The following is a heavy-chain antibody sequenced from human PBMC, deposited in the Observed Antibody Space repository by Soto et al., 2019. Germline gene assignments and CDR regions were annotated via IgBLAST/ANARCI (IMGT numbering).Heavy chain of an antibody. D-gene: IGHD3-22*01. V-gene: IGHV5-51*07. CDR2: IYPGDSET. CDR3: ARQDYYPSNAYFSPWGIEV. CDR1: GNSFTSCL. J-gene: IGHJ6*02. Sequence: XESVRLYCQGSGNSFTSCLFGLVHQMPGKGLEWMGIIYPGDSETIYSPSFQGQVTISADKSFTTAYLQWSSLKASDTAMYYCARQDYYPSNAYFSPWGIEVCGQRTAVTVSS.